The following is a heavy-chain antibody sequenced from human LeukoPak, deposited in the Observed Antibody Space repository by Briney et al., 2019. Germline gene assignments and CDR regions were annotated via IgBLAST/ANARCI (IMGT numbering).Heavy chain of an antibody. CDR1: GFTFSSYS. CDR3: ARGVTYYYDSSGYYFRY. CDR2: ISSSSSYI. V-gene: IGHV3-21*01. Sequence: PGGSLRLSCAASGFTFSSYSMNWVRQAPGKGLEWVSSISSSSSYIYYADLVKGRFTISRDNAKNSLYLQMNSLRAEDTAVYYCARGVTYYYDSSGYYFRYWGQGTLVTVSS. J-gene: IGHJ4*02. D-gene: IGHD3-22*01.